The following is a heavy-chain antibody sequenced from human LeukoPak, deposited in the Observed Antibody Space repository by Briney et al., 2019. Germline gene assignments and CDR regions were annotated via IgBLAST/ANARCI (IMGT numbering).Heavy chain of an antibody. D-gene: IGHD5-18*01. CDR1: GYIFRNYW. V-gene: IGHV5-51*01. Sequence: GASLKISCKASGYIFRNYWITWVRQMPGKGLECMGSIHPTDSDTRYSPSFQGQVSISADKSTDTAYVQWSSLKASDTAMYYCARQARGGYIYGIDTWGQGTLVTVSS. CDR3: ARQARGGYIYGIDT. J-gene: IGHJ5*02. CDR2: IHPTDSDT.